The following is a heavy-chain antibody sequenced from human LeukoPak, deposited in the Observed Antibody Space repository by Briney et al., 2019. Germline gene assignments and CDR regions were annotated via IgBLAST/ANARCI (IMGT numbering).Heavy chain of an antibody. CDR1: GGSISSHY. CDR2: VYISGAT. Sequence: SETLSLTCTVSGGSISSHYWSWIRQPAGKGLEWIGRVYISGATNYNPSLKSRVTMSVDTSKNQCSLKLTSVTAADTAVYYCARGLRTDSFDYWGQGTLVTFSS. V-gene: IGHV4-4*07. D-gene: IGHD3-22*01. J-gene: IGHJ4*02. CDR3: ARGLRTDSFDY.